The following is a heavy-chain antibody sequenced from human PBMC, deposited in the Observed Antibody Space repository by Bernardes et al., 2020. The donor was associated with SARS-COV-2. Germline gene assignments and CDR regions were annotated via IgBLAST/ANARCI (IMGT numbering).Heavy chain of an antibody. CDR1: GYTLTELS. CDR3: AATVAYLGVLYFDY. CDR2: FDPEDGET. J-gene: IGHJ4*02. D-gene: IGHD4-17*01. V-gene: IGHV1-24*01. Sequence: ASVKVSCKVSGYTLTELSMHWVRQAPGKGLEWMGGFDPEDGETFYAQKFQGRVTMTEDTSTDTAYMELSSLRSEDTAVYYCAATVAYLGVLYFDYWGQGTLVTVSS.